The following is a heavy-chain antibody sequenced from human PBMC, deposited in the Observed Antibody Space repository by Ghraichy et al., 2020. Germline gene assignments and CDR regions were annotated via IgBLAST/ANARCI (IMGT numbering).Heavy chain of an antibody. V-gene: IGHV3-43*02. D-gene: IGHD5-12*01. CDR3: AKDIRGYSGYDILYFDY. CDR1: GFTFDDYA. J-gene: IGHJ4*02. Sequence: GESLNISCAASGFTFDDYAMHWVRQAPGKGLEWVSLISGDGGSTYYADSVKGRFTISRDNSKNSLYLQMNSLRTVDTALYYCAKDIRGYSGYDILYFDYWGQGTLVTVSS. CDR2: ISGDGGST.